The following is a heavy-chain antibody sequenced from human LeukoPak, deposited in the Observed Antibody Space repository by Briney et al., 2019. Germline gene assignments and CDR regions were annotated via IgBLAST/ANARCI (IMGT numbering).Heavy chain of an antibody. J-gene: IGHJ4*02. Sequence: ASVKVSCKASGYTFTSYGISWVRQAPGQGLEWMGWISAYNGNTNYAQKLQGRVTITTDTSTSTAYMELRSLRSDDTAVYYCARDVNVDTAMVTWDYWGQGTLVTVSS. V-gene: IGHV1-18*01. CDR2: ISAYNGNT. CDR3: ARDVNVDTAMVTWDY. CDR1: GYTFTSYG. D-gene: IGHD5-18*01.